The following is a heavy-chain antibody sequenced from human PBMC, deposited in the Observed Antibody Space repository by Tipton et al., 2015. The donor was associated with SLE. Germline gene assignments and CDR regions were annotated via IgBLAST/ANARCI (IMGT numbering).Heavy chain of an antibody. D-gene: IGHD5-12*01. CDR3: AHRGRYSGYEYYFDY. CDR2: ISGSGSRT. Sequence: GSLRLSCAASGFTVSSNYMSWVRQAPGKGLEWVSGISGSGSRTYYADSVKGRFTISRDNSKNTLYLQMNSLRAEDTALYYCAHRGRYSGYEYYFDYWGQGTLVTVSS. CDR1: GFTVSSNY. J-gene: IGHJ4*02. V-gene: IGHV3-23*01.